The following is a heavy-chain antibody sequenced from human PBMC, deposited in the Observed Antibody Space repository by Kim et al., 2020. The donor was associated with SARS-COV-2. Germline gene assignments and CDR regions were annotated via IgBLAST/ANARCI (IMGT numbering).Heavy chain of an antibody. CDR1: GGSISSYY. Sequence: SETLSLTCTVSGGSISSYYWSWIRQPPGKGLEWIGYIYYSGSTNYNPSLKSRVTISVDTSKNQFSLKLSSVTAADTAVYYCARGGDVVVVAATPGSAFDIWGQGTMVTVSS. CDR3: ARGGDVVVVAATPGSAFDI. J-gene: IGHJ3*02. D-gene: IGHD2-15*01. CDR2: IYYSGST. V-gene: IGHV4-59*01.